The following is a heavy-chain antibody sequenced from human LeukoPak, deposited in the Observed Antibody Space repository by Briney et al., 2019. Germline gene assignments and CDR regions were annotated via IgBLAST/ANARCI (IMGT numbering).Heavy chain of an antibody. Sequence: PGGSLSLSCAASGFTFSSYAMSGVRHAPGQGLEWVSAISDSGGNTYYADSVKGRFTISRDNSKNTLYLQMNSLRAEDTAVYYCAKQDIRSSAWYDWGQGTLVTVSS. J-gene: IGHJ4*02. D-gene: IGHD6-19*01. CDR2: ISDSGGNT. CDR1: GFTFSSYA. CDR3: AKQDIRSSAWYD. V-gene: IGHV3-23*01.